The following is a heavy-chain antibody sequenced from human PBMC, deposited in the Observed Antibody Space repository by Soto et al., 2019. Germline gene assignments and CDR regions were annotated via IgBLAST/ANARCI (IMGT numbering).Heavy chain of an antibody. Sequence: QLQLQESGPGLVSPSTTLSLSCTVSGGSITNGRYYWGWVRQPPGEGLEWIGGMFYSGSSYYNPSPKCRLSRSCNTSKNQFSLKLNSPPTPDPAVYYCARHGFDCSGGTCFSVFDYWGQGTLVSVSS. D-gene: IGHD2-15*01. CDR2: MFYSGSS. J-gene: IGHJ4*02. V-gene: IGHV4-39*01. CDR3: ARHGFDCSGGTCFSVFDY. CDR1: GGSITNGRYY.